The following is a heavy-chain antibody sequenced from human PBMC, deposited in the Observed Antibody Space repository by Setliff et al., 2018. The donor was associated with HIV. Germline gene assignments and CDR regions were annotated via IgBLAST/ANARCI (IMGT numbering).Heavy chain of an antibody. V-gene: IGHV4-39*01. J-gene: IGHJ5*02. CDR2: IYYSGST. Sequence: KASETLSLTCTVSGGSISSNNYFWGWIRQPPEKGLEWIGSIYYSGSTYYNPSLKSRVTISIDTSRNQFSLKLTSVTAADTAMYYCARRHTAFDPWGQGTLVTVS. CDR1: GGSISSNNYF. CDR3: ARRHTAFDP. D-gene: IGHD5-18*01.